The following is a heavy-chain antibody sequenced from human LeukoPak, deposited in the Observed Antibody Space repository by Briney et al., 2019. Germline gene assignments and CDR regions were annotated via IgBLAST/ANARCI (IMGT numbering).Heavy chain of an antibody. V-gene: IGHV1-18*01. CDR2: ISAYNGNT. D-gene: IGHD3-9*01. Sequence: ASVKVSCKASGYTFTSYGISWVRQAPGQGLEWMGWISAYNGNTNYAQKLQGRVTMTTDTSTSTAYMELRSLRSDGTAVYYCARDYPPYYDILTGYYYYYYGMDVWGQGTTVTVSS. CDR1: GYTFTSYG. CDR3: ARDYPPYYDILTGYYYYYYGMDV. J-gene: IGHJ6*02.